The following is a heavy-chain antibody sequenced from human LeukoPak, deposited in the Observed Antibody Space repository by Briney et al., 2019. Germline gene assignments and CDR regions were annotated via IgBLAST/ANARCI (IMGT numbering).Heavy chain of an antibody. Sequence: RGSLRLSCAASGFTFSSYEMNWVRQAPGKGLEWVSYISSSGSTIYYADSVKGRFTISRDNAKNSLYLQMNSLRAEDTAVYYCARAGEYWYFDLWGRGTLVTVSS. J-gene: IGHJ2*01. V-gene: IGHV3-48*03. CDR2: ISSSGSTI. CDR3: ARAGEYWYFDL. CDR1: GFTFSSYE.